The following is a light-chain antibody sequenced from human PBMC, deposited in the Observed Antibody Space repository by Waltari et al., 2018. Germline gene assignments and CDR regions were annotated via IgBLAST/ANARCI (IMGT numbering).Light chain of an antibody. CDR2: DAS. V-gene: IGKV1-39*01. Sequence: DIQMTQSPSSLSASVEDRVTITCRASQKISSYLNWYQQKPGTAPRLLIYDASRLQSGVPSRCSGSGSGTDFTLTISSLQPEDFGTYYCQQTYTTPRTFGQGTKVETK. J-gene: IGKJ1*01. CDR3: QQTYTTPRT. CDR1: QKISSY.